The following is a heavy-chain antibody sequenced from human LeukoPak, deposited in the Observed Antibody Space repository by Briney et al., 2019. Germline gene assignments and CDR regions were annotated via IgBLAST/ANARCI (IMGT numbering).Heavy chain of an antibody. J-gene: IGHJ4*02. CDR2: ISGSGGST. V-gene: IGHV3-23*01. CDR1: GFTFSSYA. CDR3: AKDRGYYDSSGYHDY. Sequence: GGSLRLSCAASGFTFSSYAMSWVRQAPGEGLEWVSAISGSGGSTYYADSVKGRFTISRDNSKNTLYLQMNSLRAEDTAVYYCAKDRGYYDSSGYHDYWGQGTLVTVSS. D-gene: IGHD3-22*01.